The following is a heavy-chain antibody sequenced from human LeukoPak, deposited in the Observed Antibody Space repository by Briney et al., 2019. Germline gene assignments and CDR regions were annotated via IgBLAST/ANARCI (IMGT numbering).Heavy chain of an antibody. D-gene: IGHD3-9*01. J-gene: IGHJ4*02. V-gene: IGHV4-34*01. CDR1: GGSFSGYY. CDR3: ARLDMAGVDY. Sequence: PSETLSLTCAVYGGSFSGYYWSWIRQPPGKGLEWIGEINHSGSTNYNPSLKSRVTISVDTSKNQFSLKLSSVTAADTAVYYCARLDMAGVDYWGQGTLVTVSS. CDR2: INHSGST.